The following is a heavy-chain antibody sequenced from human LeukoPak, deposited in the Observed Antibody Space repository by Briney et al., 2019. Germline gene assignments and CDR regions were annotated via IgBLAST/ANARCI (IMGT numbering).Heavy chain of an antibody. Sequence: SETLSLTCNVSGGSISSYYWSWIRQPPGKGLEWIGYIYYSGSTNYNPSLKSRVTISVDMSKNQFSLKLSSVTAADTAVYYCAREGYSSSWHLFDYWGQGTLVTVSS. V-gene: IGHV4-59*01. J-gene: IGHJ4*02. CDR3: AREGYSSSWHLFDY. CDR2: IYYSGST. D-gene: IGHD6-13*01. CDR1: GGSISSYY.